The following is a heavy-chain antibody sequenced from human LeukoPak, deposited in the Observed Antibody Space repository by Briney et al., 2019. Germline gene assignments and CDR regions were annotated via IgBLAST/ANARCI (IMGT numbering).Heavy chain of an antibody. V-gene: IGHV1-69*13. CDR3: AIKTTVTTLGAYYYYGMDV. CDR1: GGTFSSYA. D-gene: IGHD4-17*01. J-gene: IGHJ6*02. Sequence: SVKVSCKASGGTFSSYAISWVRQAPGQGLEWMGGIIPIFGTANYAQKFQGRVTITADESTSTAYMELSSLRSEDTAVCYCAIKTTVTTLGAYYYYGMDVWGQGTTVTVSS. CDR2: IIPIFGTA.